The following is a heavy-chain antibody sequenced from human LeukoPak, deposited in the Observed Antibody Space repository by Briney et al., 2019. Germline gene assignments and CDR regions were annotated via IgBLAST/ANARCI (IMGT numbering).Heavy chain of an antibody. CDR3: ARNGISSYFDY. Sequence: SETLSLTCAVSGYSISSGYYWGWIRQAPGKGLEWIGSIYHSGSTHYNPSLKSRVTISVDTPKNQFSLKLSAVTAADTAVYYCARNGISSYFDYWGQGTLVTVSS. V-gene: IGHV4-38-2*01. CDR2: IYHSGST. CDR1: GYSISSGYY. J-gene: IGHJ4*02. D-gene: IGHD2-8*01.